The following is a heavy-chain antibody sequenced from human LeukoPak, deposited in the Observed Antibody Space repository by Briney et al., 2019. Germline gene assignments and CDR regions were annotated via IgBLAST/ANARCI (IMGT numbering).Heavy chain of an antibody. CDR3: ARFRSSLFDRLSNFDY. V-gene: IGHV4-34*01. J-gene: IGHJ4*02. D-gene: IGHD3-9*01. CDR2: INHSGST. Sequence: PSETLSLTCAVYGGSFSGYYWSWIRQPPGKGLEWIGEINHSGSTNYNPSLKSRVTISVDTSKNQFSLKLSSVTAAATAVYYCARFRSSLFDRLSNFDYWGQGTLVTVSS. CDR1: GGSFSGYY.